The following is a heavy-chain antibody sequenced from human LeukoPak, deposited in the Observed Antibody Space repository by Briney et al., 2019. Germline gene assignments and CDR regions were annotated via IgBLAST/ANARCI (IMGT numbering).Heavy chain of an antibody. CDR1: GGSISSYY. V-gene: IGHV4-59*08. J-gene: IGHJ4*02. D-gene: IGHD5-18*01. Sequence: SETLSLTCTVSGGSISSYYWSWIRQPPGKGLEWIGYIYYSGSTNYNPSLKSRVTISVDTSKNQFSLKLSSVTAADTAVYYCARHEYSYGYQYYFDYWGQGTLITVSS. CDR2: IYYSGST. CDR3: ARHEYSYGYQYYFDY.